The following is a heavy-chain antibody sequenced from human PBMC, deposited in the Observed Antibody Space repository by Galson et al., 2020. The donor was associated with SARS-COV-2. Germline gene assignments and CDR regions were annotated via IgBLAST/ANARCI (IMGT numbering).Heavy chain of an antibody. CDR3: ARDKDCSSTSCYPGYNWFDP. J-gene: IGHJ5*02. CDR2: INWNGGST. D-gene: IGHD2-2*01. Sequence: GESLKISCAASGFTFDDYGMSWVRQAPGKGLEWVSGINWNGGSTGYADSVKGRFTISRDNAKNSLYLQMNSLRAEDTALYYCARDKDCSSTSCYPGYNWFDPWGQGTLVTVSS. CDR1: GFTFDDYG. V-gene: IGHV3-20*04.